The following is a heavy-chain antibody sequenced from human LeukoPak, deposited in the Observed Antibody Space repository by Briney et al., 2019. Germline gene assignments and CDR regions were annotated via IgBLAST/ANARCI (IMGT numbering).Heavy chain of an antibody. J-gene: IGHJ3*01. CDR1: SGSISGYY. CDR3: ARHYYGGSGAFDF. V-gene: IGHV4-59*08. CDR2: IYYSGTT. D-gene: IGHD4-23*01. Sequence: SETLSLTCTVSSGSISGYYWSWIRQPPGKGLEWIGYIYYSGTTYCNPSLKSRVTMSVDTSKNQFSLILTSVTAADTAVYYCARHYYGGSGAFDFWGQGTMVAVSS.